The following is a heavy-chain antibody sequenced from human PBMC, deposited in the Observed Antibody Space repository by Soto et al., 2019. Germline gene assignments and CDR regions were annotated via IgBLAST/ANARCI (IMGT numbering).Heavy chain of an antibody. V-gene: IGHV3-33*01. D-gene: IGHD3-9*01. Sequence: QVQLVESGGGVVQPGRSLRLSCAASGFTFSSYGMHWVRQAPGKGLEWVAVIWYDGSNKYYADSVKGRFTISRDNSKNTLYLQMNSLRAEDTAVYYCARHRYYDILTVAGDAFDIWGQGTMVTVSS. CDR2: IWYDGSNK. CDR1: GFTFSSYG. CDR3: ARHRYYDILTVAGDAFDI. J-gene: IGHJ3*02.